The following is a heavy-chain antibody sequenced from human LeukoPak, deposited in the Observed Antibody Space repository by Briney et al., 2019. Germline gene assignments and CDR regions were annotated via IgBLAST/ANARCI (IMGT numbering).Heavy chain of an antibody. D-gene: IGHD4-17*01. CDR1: GFSFGDFA. CDR3: TRGAVNDHGDGQFFQH. Sequence: GGSLRLSCTTPGFSFGDFAMSWVRQAPGKGLEWVGFIRNRIHGRTAEYAASVKGRCTISRDDSISTVYLQINSLKTEDTAVYYCTRGAVNDHGDGQFFQHWGQGTLVTVSS. CDR2: IRNRIHGRTA. V-gene: IGHV3-49*04. J-gene: IGHJ1*01.